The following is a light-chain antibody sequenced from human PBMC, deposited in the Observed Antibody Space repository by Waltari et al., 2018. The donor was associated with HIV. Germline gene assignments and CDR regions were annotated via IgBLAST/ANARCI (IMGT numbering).Light chain of an antibody. CDR2: GVN. CDR3: QQYVSSPT. Sequence: EIVLTQSPGTLSLSPGERATLSCTASQSVGGDYLAWYQQKPGQAPRLLIYGVNVRATGIPDRFGGSGYGTDFTLTISRLEPEDFAVYYCQQYVSSPTFGPGTKVDCK. V-gene: IGKV3-20*01. CDR1: QSVGGDY. J-gene: IGKJ3*01.